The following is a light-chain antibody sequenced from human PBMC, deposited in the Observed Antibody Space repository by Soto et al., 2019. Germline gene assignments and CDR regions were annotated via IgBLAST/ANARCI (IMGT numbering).Light chain of an antibody. J-gene: IGKJ2*01. CDR1: QSVLYTSNNKNY. CDR2: WAS. V-gene: IGKV4-1*01. CDR3: QQYYGSPYT. Sequence: DIVMTQSPGSLAMSLGERATINCKSSQSVLYTSNNKNYLAWYQQKTGQPPKLLIYWASARESGVPDRFSGSGSGTEFTLTISSLQAEDVAVYYCQQYYGSPYTFGQGTKLEIK.